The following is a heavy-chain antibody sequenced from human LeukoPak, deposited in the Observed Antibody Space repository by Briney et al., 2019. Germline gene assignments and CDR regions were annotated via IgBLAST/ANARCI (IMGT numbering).Heavy chain of an antibody. J-gene: IGHJ4*02. CDR1: GYTFTGYY. Sequence: EASVKVSCKASGYTFTGYYMHWVRQAPGQGLEWMGWINPNSGGTNYAQKFQGRVTMTRDTSISTAYMELSRLRSDDTAVYYCARESVPAVAARRGLNYWGQGTLVAVSS. CDR3: ARESVPAVAARRGLNY. D-gene: IGHD6-6*01. V-gene: IGHV1-2*02. CDR2: INPNSGGT.